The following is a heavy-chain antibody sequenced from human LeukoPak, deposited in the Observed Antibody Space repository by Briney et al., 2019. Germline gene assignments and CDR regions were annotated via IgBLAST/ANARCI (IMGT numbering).Heavy chain of an antibody. CDR2: INPNSGGT. Sequence: ASVKVSCKASGYTFTGYYMHWVRQAPGQGLEWMGWINPNSGGTNYAQKFQGRVTMTRDTSISTAYMELSRLRSDDTAVYYCARAETVRGVHDYWGQGTLVTVSS. V-gene: IGHV1-2*02. CDR1: GYTFTGYY. CDR3: ARAETVRGVHDY. D-gene: IGHD3-10*01. J-gene: IGHJ4*02.